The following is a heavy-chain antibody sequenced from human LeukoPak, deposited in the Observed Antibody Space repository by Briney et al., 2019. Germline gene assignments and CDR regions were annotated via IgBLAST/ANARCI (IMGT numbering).Heavy chain of an antibody. D-gene: IGHD6-19*01. V-gene: IGHV4-39*01. J-gene: IGHJ4*02. CDR3: ALGGSGWYGY. Sequence: SETLSLTCTVSGGSISSSSYYWGWIRQPPGKGLEWIGSIYYSGSTYYNPSLKSRVTISVDTSKNQFSLKLSSVTAADTAVYYCALGGSGWYGYWGQGTLVTVSS. CDR1: GGSISSSSYY. CDR2: IYYSGST.